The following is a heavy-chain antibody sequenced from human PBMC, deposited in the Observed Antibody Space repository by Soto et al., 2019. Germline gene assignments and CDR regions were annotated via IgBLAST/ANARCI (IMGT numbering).Heavy chain of an antibody. Sequence: PGGSLRLSCAASGFTFSNYAMHWVRQAPGKGLEWVIVISSDGNNKYYADSVKGRFTISRDNSKNTLYLQVISLRAEDTAVYYCARERRGGNSGYYLDYWGQGTLVTVSP. V-gene: IGHV3-30-3*01. J-gene: IGHJ4*02. D-gene: IGHD2-21*02. CDR2: ISSDGNNK. CDR1: GFTFSNYA. CDR3: ARERRGGNSGYYLDY.